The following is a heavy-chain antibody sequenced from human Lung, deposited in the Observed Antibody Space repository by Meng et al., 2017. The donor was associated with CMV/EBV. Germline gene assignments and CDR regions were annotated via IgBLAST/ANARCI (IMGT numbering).Heavy chain of an antibody. V-gene: IGHV1-18*01. Sequence: ASVXVSXKASGDTFTSYGFTWVRQAPGQGLEWVGWISAYNDNTNYAQRLRGRVSMTTDTTTSTAYMELRSLRSDDTAVYYCASKVEPYYYDRSGYLNWGQGXLVTVSS. CDR3: ASKVEPYYYDRSGYLN. D-gene: IGHD3-22*01. CDR1: GDTFTSYG. J-gene: IGHJ4*02. CDR2: ISAYNDNT.